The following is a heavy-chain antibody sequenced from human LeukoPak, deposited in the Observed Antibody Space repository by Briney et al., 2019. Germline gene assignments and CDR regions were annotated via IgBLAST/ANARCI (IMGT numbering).Heavy chain of an antibody. CDR3: ARGFEYGSFDY. CDR1: GYTFTGYY. CDR2: INPNSGGT. J-gene: IGHJ4*02. V-gene: IGHV1-2*02. Sequence: ASVKVSCKASGYTFTGYYIHWVRQAPGQGLEWMGWINPNSGGTNYAQKFQGRVTMTWDTSISTAYMELSSLRSDDTAVYYCARGFEYGSFDYWGQGTLVTVSS. D-gene: IGHD2/OR15-2a*01.